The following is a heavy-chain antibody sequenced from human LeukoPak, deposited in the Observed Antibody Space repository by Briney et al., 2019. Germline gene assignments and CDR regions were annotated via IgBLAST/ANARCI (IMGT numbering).Heavy chain of an antibody. CDR2: IYYSGST. D-gene: IGHD3-10*01. V-gene: IGHV4-30-4*01. CDR1: GGSINTGDYY. J-gene: IGHJ4*02. Sequence: SQTLSLTCNVSGGSINTGDYYWTWIRQSPGKGLEWMSYIYYSGSTYYNPSLQSRLTISLDTSKNQFSLKLSSVTAEDTAVYYCAGGHMVRGVIMGFFGFDHWGQGTLATVSS. CDR3: AGGHMVRGVIMGFFGFDH.